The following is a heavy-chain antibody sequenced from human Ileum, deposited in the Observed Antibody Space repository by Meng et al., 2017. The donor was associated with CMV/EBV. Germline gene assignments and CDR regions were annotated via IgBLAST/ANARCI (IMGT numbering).Heavy chain of an antibody. CDR3: ARDLRAREWYFDL. V-gene: IGHV3-30*19. CDR1: GFTFSCDR. CDR2: MSYDGSNK. J-gene: IGHJ2*01. Sequence: WAGDGFTFSCDRMHRGRQAPCKGLDWVTVMSYDGSNKYYADSVKGRFTISRDNSKHTLYLQMNSPGADDTAVYFSARDLRAREWYFDLWGRGSLVTVSS.